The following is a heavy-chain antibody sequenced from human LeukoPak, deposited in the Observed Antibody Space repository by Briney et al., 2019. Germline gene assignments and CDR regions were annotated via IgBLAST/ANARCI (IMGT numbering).Heavy chain of an antibody. D-gene: IGHD6-19*01. J-gene: IGHJ5*01. CDR3: ARHAPSTGWFDS. CDR1: GGSITNYY. Sequence: PSETLSLTCTVSGGSITNYYWSWIRQPPGKGLEWSGYIYYTGSANYNPSLKSRVTMSVDTSKNQFSLKVNSVTAADTAVYSCARHAPSTGWFDSWGQGTLVTVSS. CDR2: IYYTGSA. V-gene: IGHV4-59*08.